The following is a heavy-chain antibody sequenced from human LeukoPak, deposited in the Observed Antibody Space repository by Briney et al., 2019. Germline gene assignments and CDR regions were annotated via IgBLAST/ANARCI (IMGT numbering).Heavy chain of an antibody. CDR1: GFTFSSYA. D-gene: IGHD3-3*01. J-gene: IGHJ4*02. V-gene: IGHV3-23*01. CDR2: IGGSGGST. CDR3: AKDQWRFLEWLLFPYFDY. Sequence: GGSLRLSCAASGFTFSSYAMSWVRQAPGKGLEWVSAIGGSGGSTYYADSVKGRFTISRDNSKNTLYLQMNSLRAEDTAVYYCAKDQWRFLEWLLFPYFDYWGQGTLVTVSS.